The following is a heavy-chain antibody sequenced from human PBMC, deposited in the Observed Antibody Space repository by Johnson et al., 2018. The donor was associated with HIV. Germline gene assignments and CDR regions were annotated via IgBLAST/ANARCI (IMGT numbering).Heavy chain of an antibody. V-gene: IGHV3-30-3*01. CDR3: ARDAKEWERGWDGAFDI. J-gene: IGHJ3*02. Sequence: QVQLVESGGGVVQPGRSLRLSCAASGFTFSSYAMHWVRQAPGKGLEWVAVISYDGSNKYYADSVKGRFTISRDNSKNTLYLQMNSLRAEDTAVYYCARDAKEWERGWDGAFDIWGQGTMVTVSS. D-gene: IGHD1-26*01. CDR2: ISYDGSNK. CDR1: GFTFSSYA.